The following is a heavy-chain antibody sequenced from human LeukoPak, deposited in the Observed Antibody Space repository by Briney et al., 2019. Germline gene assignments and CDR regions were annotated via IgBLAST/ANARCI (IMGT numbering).Heavy chain of an antibody. CDR2: ISWYSGNI. V-gene: IGHV3-9*03. J-gene: IGHJ6*02. CDR1: GFTFDDYA. CDR3: SKNVGGKVFYYRMDG. Sequence: GGSLRLSCVASGFTFDDYAMHWVRQAPGKGLEWVSSISWYSGNIGYADSVKGRFSISRDNANNTLYLEMNSLRTDGMALYFWSKNVGGKVFYYRMDGVGQGTTVAVSS. D-gene: IGHD3-22*01.